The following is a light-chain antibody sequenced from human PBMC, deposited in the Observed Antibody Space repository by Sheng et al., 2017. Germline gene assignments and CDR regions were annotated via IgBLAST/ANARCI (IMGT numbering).Light chain of an antibody. CDR3: QAWDSSTVI. CDR1: RLGDKY. V-gene: IGLV3-1*01. Sequence: SYDLTQTPSVSVSPGQTASITCSGDRLGDKYVSWYQQRPGQSPVLVIYQDKKGPSGIPARFSGSNSGNTVTLTISGAQTMDEADYYCQAWDSSTVIFGGGTKLSVL. J-gene: IGLJ2*01. CDR2: QDK.